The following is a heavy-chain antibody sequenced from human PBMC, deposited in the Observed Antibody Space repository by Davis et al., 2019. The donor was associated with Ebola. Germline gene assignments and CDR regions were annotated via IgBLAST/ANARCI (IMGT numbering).Heavy chain of an antibody. CDR3: AKDSSRFLEWLPMARGRFDYGMDV. J-gene: IGHJ6*02. CDR1: GFTFSSYW. Sequence: HTGGSLRLSCAASGFTFSSYWMHWVRQAPGKGLVWVSRINSDGSSTSYADSVKGRFTISRDNSKNTLYLQMNSLRAEDTAVYYCAKDSSRFLEWLPMARGRFDYGMDVWGQGTTVTVSS. V-gene: IGHV3-74*01. CDR2: INSDGSST. D-gene: IGHD3-3*01.